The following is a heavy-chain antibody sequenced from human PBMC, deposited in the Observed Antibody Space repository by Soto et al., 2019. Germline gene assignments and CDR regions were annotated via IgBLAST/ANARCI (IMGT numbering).Heavy chain of an antibody. CDR2: ISHDGYNK. CDR1: GFTFSNYA. V-gene: IGHV3-30-3*01. J-gene: IGHJ6*02. CDR3: ARDSGRSWYFGMDV. Sequence: QVQLVESGGGVVQPGRSLRLSCAASGFTFSNYAMHWVRQAPGKGLEWVAVISHDGYNKYYPDSVKGRFTISRDSSKNTLYLQMNSLRVEDTAVYSCARDSGRSWYFGMDVWGQGTTVTVS. D-gene: IGHD6-13*01.